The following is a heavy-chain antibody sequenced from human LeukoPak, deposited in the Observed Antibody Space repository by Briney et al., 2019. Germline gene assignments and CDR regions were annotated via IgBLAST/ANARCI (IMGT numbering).Heavy chain of an antibody. CDR2: VNLDGSQK. D-gene: IGHD3-10*01. Sequence: GGSLRLSCAASGFSFPNYWITWVRQAPGKGLEWVANVNLDGSQKYYLDSVKGRFTISRDNAKNSLYLQMNSLRAEDTGVYYCAKFGHYYMDVWGKGTTVTVSS. V-gene: IGHV3-7*01. J-gene: IGHJ6*03. CDR1: GFSFPNYW. CDR3: AKFGHYYMDV.